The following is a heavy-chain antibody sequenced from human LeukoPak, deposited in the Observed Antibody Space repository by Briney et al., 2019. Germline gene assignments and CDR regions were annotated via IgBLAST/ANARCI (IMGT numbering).Heavy chain of an antibody. CDR1: GGIFSSYA. V-gene: IGHV1-69*13. CDR3: ARQPMPRSTFDY. CDR2: IIPIFGTA. D-gene: IGHD1-1*01. J-gene: IGHJ4*02. Sequence: GVSVKVSCKASGGIFSSYAISWVRQAPGQGLEWMGGIIPIFGTANYAQKFQGRVTITADDSTSTAYMELSSLRSEDTAVYYCARQPMPRSTFDYWGQGTLVTVSS.